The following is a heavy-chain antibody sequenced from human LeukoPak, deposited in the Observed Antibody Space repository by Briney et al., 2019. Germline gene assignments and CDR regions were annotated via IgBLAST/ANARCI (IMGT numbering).Heavy chain of an antibody. CDR1: GGSISSSSYY. J-gene: IGHJ4*02. Sequence: SETLSLTCTVSGGSISSSSYYWGWIRQPPGKGLEWIGSIYYSGSTYYNPSLKSRVTISVDTSKNQFSLKLSSVTAADTAVYYCAIQGDSSGWYRGQGTLVTVSS. CDR2: IYYSGST. V-gene: IGHV4-39*01. CDR3: AIQGDSSGWY. D-gene: IGHD6-19*01.